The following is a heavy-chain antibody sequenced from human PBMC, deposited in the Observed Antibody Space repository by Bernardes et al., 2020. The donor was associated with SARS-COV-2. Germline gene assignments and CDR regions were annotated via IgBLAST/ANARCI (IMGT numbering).Heavy chain of an antibody. CDR1: GLTFNSYA. V-gene: IGHV3-30-3*01. Sequence: GGSLRLACAASGLTFNSYAMHWVRQAPGKGLEWVAVISYDGNNKYYADSVRGRFTLSRDNSKNTLYLQMNSLRAEDTAVYYCAKARGSYWGGFDYWGQGTLVTVSS. CDR2: ISYDGNNK. J-gene: IGHJ4*02. CDR3: AKARGSYWGGFDY. D-gene: IGHD1-26*01.